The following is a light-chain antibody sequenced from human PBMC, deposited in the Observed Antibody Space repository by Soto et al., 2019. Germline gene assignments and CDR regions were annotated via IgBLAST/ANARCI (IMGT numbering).Light chain of an antibody. J-gene: IGLJ2*01. CDR2: GSN. CDR1: SSNIGNNN. V-gene: IGLV1-47*01. CDR3: AAWDDSLTGLL. Sequence: QPVLTQPPSASGTPGQRVTISCSGSSSNIGNNNVYWYQQLPGTAPKLLIYGSNQRPSGVPDRFSGSKSGTSASLAISGLRSEDEADYYCAAWDDSLTGLLFGGGTKLTVL.